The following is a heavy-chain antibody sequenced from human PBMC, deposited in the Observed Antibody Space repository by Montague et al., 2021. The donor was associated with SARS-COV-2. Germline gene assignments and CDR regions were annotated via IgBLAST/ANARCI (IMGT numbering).Heavy chain of an antibody. Sequence: PPLVKPIQTLTLTCTFSGFSLSTSGMCVSWIRQPPGKALEWLARXXWDDDKHYSTSLKTRLTISKDTSKNQVVLTMTNMDPVNTATYYCARSSVVRGVSLDYWGQGTLVTVSS. V-gene: IGHV2-70*11. D-gene: IGHD3-10*01. CDR3: ARSSVVRGVSLDY. CDR1: GFSLSTSGMC. J-gene: IGHJ4*02. CDR2: XXWDDDK.